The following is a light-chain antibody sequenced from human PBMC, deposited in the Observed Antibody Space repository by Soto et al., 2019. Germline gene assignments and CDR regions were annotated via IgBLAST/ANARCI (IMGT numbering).Light chain of an antibody. CDR3: CSYAGEYTWV. CDR1: SSNIGRYNY. CDR2: DVS. Sequence: QSALTQPRSVSGSPGQSVTISCTGTSSNIGRYNYVSWYHQHPGKAPKLMIYDVSERPSGVPDRFSGSKSANTASLTISGLQAEDEADYYCCSYAGEYTWVFGGGTKLTVL. J-gene: IGLJ3*02. V-gene: IGLV2-11*01.